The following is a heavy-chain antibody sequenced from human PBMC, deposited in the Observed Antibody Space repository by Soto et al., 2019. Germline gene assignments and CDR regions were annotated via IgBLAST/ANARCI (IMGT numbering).Heavy chain of an antibody. CDR1: GGSISSGGYY. J-gene: IGHJ3*02. CDR2: IYYSGST. D-gene: IGHD5-12*01. Sequence: PSETLSLTCTVSGGSISSGGYYWSWIRQHPGKGLEWIGYIYYSGSTYYNPSLKSRVTISVDTSKNQFSLKLSSVTAADTAVYYCARGREGYSGYETRHAFDIWGQGTMVTVSS. CDR3: ARGREGYSGYETRHAFDI. V-gene: IGHV4-31*03.